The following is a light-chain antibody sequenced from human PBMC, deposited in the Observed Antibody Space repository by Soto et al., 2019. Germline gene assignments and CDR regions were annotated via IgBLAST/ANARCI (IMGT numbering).Light chain of an antibody. CDR3: SSYTGGNPSYV. Sequence: QSALTQPPSASGSPGQSVTISCTGTSSDVGGYDYVSWYQQHPGKAPKLMIYEVTIRPSGVSDRFSDSKSGNTASLTVSGLQAEDEADSYCSSYTGGNPSYVFGTGTKVTVL. J-gene: IGLJ1*01. V-gene: IGLV2-8*01. CDR2: EVT. CDR1: SSDVGGYDY.